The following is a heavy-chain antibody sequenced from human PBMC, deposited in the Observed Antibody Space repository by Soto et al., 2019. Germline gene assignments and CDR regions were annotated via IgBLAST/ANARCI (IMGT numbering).Heavy chain of an antibody. CDR1: GGSITSNSHY. CDR3: ARLFTGNYHIDY. CDR2: VYHSGST. V-gene: IGHV4-39*01. J-gene: IGHJ4*02. D-gene: IGHD1-7*01. Sequence: ASETLSLTCTVSGGSITSNSHYWGWIRQSPGKGLEWIGTVYHSGSTHYNPSLKSRVTISVDTSKNQFSLKLSSVTAADTAVYLCARLFTGNYHIDYWGQGTLVTVSS.